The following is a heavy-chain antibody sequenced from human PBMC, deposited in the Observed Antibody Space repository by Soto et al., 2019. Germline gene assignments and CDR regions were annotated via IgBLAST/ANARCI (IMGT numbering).Heavy chain of an antibody. CDR1: GGSISSGAYY. J-gene: IGHJ4*02. V-gene: IGHV4-31*03. D-gene: IGHD1-26*01. CDR2: ICFSGST. Sequence: QVQLQESGPGLLKPSQTLSLTCTVSGGSISSGAYYWSWIRQHPGKGLEWIGYICFSGSTYYNPSLKSRVTISVDTSKNQFSLKLYSVTAADTAVYYCAKDSGSYGLDYWGQGTLVTVSS. CDR3: AKDSGSYGLDY.